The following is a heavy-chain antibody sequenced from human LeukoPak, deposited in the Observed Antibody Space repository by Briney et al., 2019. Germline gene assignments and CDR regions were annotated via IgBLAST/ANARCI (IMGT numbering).Heavy chain of an antibody. CDR1: GGTFSSYA. CDR2: IIPIFGTA. J-gene: IGHJ4*02. CDR3: ASQPYYYDSSGYSRAEDY. D-gene: IGHD3-22*01. Sequence: SVKVSCKASGGTFSSYAISWVRQAPGQGLEWMGGIIPIFGTANYAQKFQGRVTITTDESTSTAYRELSSLRSEDTAVYYCASQPYYYDSSGYSRAEDYWGQGTLVTVSS. V-gene: IGHV1-69*05.